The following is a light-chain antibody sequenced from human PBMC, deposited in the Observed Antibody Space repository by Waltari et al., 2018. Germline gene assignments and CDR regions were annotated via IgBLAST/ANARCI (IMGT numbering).Light chain of an antibody. J-gene: IGKJ2*01. Sequence: EIVLTQSPDTLSLSPGDTATLSCRASQSVTGGFIAWYQQKPGQAPRHHIFSASSRATGIPDRFSVRWSGTGFTLTLSSLEPEDFAVYYCQQYFTSVYTFGQGTKLEIK. CDR3: QQYFTSVYT. V-gene: IGKV3-20*01. CDR1: QSVTGGF. CDR2: SAS.